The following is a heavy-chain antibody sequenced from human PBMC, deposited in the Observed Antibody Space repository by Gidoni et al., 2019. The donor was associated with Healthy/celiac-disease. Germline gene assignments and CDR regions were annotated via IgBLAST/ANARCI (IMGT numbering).Heavy chain of an antibody. J-gene: IGHJ6*03. D-gene: IGHD6-6*01. Sequence: ESGPGLVKPSQTLSLTCPVSGCSISSGGYYWSWIRQHPGKGLEWIGYIYYSGSTYYNPSLKSRVTISVDTSKNQFSLKLSSVTAADTAVYYCARGGGAARPYYYYYMDVWGKGTTVTVSS. CDR2: IYYSGST. CDR3: ARGGGAARPYYYYYMDV. CDR1: GCSISSGGYY. V-gene: IGHV4-31*03.